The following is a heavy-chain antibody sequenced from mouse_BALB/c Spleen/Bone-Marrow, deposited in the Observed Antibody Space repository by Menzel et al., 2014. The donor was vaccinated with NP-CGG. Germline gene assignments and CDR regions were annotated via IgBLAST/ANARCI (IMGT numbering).Heavy chain of an antibody. D-gene: IGHD2-14*01. Sequence: VKLMESGAELARPGASVKLSCKASGYTFTSYWMQWVKQRPGQGLEWIGAIYPGDGDTRFTQKFKGKATLTADKSSSTAYMQLSSXASEDSAVYYXXRAKRYGEMDYWGQGTSVTVSS. V-gene: IGHV1-87*01. CDR1: GYTFTSYW. CDR3: XRAKRYGEMDY. J-gene: IGHJ4*01. CDR2: IYPGDGDT.